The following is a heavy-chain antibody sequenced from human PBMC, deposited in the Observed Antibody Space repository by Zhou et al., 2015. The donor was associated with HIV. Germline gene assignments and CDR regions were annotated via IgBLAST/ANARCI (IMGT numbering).Heavy chain of an antibody. CDR3: AREGRDSSGWYPQLDY. CDR2: SNAGNGNT. Sequence: QVQLVQSGAEVKKPGASVKVSCKASGYTFTSYAMHWVRQAPGQRLEWMGWSNAGNGNTKYSQEFQGRVTITRDTSASTAYMELSSLRSEDMAVYYCAREGRDSSGWYPQLDYWGQGTLVTVSS. CDR1: GYTFTSYA. D-gene: IGHD6-19*01. J-gene: IGHJ4*02. V-gene: IGHV1-3*02.